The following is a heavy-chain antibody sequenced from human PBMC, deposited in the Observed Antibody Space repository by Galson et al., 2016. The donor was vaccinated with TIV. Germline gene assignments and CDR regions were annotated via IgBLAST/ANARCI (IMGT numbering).Heavy chain of an antibody. D-gene: IGHD3-22*01. Sequence: TLSLTCTVSGGSITRDGYYWNWVRQPAGKGLEWIGRIYASGNTNYNSSLKSRVTISVDTSKNQFSLNLRSVTAADTAVYYFARGHPRYSDTNVHYYPPYLDNWGLGTLVTVSS. CDR1: GGSITRDGYY. CDR3: ARGHPRYSDTNVHYYPPYLDN. V-gene: IGHV4-61*02. J-gene: IGHJ4*02. CDR2: IYASGNT.